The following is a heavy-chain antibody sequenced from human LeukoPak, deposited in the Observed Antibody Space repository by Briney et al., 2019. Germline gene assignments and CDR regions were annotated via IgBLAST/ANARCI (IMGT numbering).Heavy chain of an antibody. V-gene: IGHV4-59*08. CDR2: IDHTGST. Sequence: SETLSLTCSVSGDSISMYYWNWIRQSPGKGLEWIGYIDHTGSTNYNPSLNSRVTISRDTSTNHFSLKLSSVTAADTAVYYCARLYSSGWYWGQGTLVTVSS. CDR1: GDSISMYY. J-gene: IGHJ4*02. D-gene: IGHD6-19*01. CDR3: ARLYSSGWY.